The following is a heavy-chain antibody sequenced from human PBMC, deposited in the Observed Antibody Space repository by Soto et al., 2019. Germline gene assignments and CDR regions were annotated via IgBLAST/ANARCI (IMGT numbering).Heavy chain of an antibody. CDR2: INHGGST. CDR1: GGSFSGYY. D-gene: IGHD1-26*01. CDR3: ARAYSGSYSRYYYYGMDV. V-gene: IGHV4-34*01. J-gene: IGHJ6*02. Sequence: SETLSLTCAVYGGSFSGYYWSWIRQPPGKGLEWIGEINHGGSTNYNPSLKSRVTISVDTSKNQFSLKLSSVTAADTAVYYCARAYSGSYSRYYYYGMDVWGQGTTVTVSS.